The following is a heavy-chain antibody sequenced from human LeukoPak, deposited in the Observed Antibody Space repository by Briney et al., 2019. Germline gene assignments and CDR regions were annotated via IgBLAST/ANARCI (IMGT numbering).Heavy chain of an antibody. CDR1: GGPFTDYY. CDR2: IPPSGST. V-gene: IGHV4-34*01. D-gene: IGHD5-24*01. J-gene: IGHJ4*02. Sequence: PSETLSLTCAMYGGPFTDYYWSWIRQPPGKGLEWIGEIPPSGSTNYNPSLKSRVTISVDTSKNQFFLKLTSMTAADTAVYYCTRGRDAYKGGNYWGQGTLVTVSS. CDR3: TRGRDAYKGGNY.